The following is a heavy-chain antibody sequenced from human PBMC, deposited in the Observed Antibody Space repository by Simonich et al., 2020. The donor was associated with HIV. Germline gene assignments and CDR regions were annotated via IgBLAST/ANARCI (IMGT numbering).Heavy chain of an antibody. Sequence: QVQLHQWGAGVLKPSETLSLTCAVYGGSFSYSYWSGILQPPGKGREGIGEINHSGSSNYTPSLKSRVTISVDASKNQFSLKLSSVTAADTAVYYCTRGYGDYGDYWGQGTLVTVSS. J-gene: IGHJ4*02. CDR3: TRGYGDYGDY. CDR1: GGSFSYSY. D-gene: IGHD4-17*01. V-gene: IGHV4-34*01. CDR2: INHSGSS.